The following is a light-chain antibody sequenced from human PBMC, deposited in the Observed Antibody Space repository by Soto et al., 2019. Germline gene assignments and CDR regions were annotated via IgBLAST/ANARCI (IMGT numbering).Light chain of an antibody. J-gene: IGLJ1*01. CDR3: SSYTSNSTRV. V-gene: IGLV2-14*01. Sequence: QSVLTQPASVSGSPGQSITISCTGTSSDVGGYNYVSWYQQHSGKAPKLMIYEVSNRPSGVSNRFSGSKSGNTASLTISGLQAEDEADYYCSSYTSNSTRVFGTGTKV. CDR2: EVS. CDR1: SSDVGGYNY.